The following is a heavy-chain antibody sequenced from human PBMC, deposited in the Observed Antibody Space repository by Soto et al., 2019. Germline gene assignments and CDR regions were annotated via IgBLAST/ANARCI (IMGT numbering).Heavy chain of an antibody. CDR3: ARLYDFWSVYYSTNSYFDF. D-gene: IGHD3-3*01. CDR2: ILPIFGTA. Sequence: ASGKVSCKASGGTFSSYAISWVRQAPGQGLEWMGGILPIFGTANYAQKFQGRVTITADESTSTAYMELSSLRSEDTAVYYCARLYDFWSVYYSTNSYFDFWGQGILVTFSS. V-gene: IGHV1-69*13. CDR1: GGTFSSYA. J-gene: IGHJ4*02.